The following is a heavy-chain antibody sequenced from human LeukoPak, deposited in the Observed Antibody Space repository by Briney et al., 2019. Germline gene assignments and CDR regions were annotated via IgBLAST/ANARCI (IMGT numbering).Heavy chain of an antibody. V-gene: IGHV4-59*01. Sequence: KPSETLSLTCAVYGGSFSGYYWSWIRQPPGKGLEWIGHIFYSGSTDYNPSLKSRVTISVDTSKSQFSLRLNSVTAADTAVYYCASKTYYCSSTSCLRDRYNWFDPWGQGTLVTVSS. CDR3: ASKTYYCSSTSCLRDRYNWFDP. CDR2: IFYSGST. J-gene: IGHJ5*02. D-gene: IGHD2-2*01. CDR1: GGSFSGYY.